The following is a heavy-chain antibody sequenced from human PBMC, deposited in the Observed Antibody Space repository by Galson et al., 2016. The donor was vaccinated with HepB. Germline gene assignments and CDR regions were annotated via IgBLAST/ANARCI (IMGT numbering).Heavy chain of an antibody. V-gene: IGHV3-48*01. CDR2: ISSSSSTI. CDR1: GFTLSSYS. CDR3: ARDFDY. Sequence: SCAASGFTLSSYSMNWVRQAPGKGLEWVSYISSSSSTIYYAASVKGRFTISRDNSKNSLYLQMNRLRAEDTAVYYCARDFDYWGQGTLVTVSS. J-gene: IGHJ4*02.